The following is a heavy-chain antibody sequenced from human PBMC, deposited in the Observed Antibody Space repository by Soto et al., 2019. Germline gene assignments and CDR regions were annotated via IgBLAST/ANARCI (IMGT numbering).Heavy chain of an antibody. CDR2: INHSGST. Sequence: QVQLQQWGAGLLKPSETLSLTCAVYGESFRGYYWSWIRQPPGKGLEWIGEINHSGSTNYNPSLTTRVTISVDTSKNQFSLKLNSVTAADTAVYYCARGEGGFQYWGQGTLVTVSS. CDR1: GESFRGYY. CDR3: ARGEGGFQY. J-gene: IGHJ1*01. V-gene: IGHV4-34*01.